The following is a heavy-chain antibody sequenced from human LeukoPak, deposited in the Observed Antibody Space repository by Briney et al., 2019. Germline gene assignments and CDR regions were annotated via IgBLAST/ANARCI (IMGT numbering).Heavy chain of an antibody. CDR1: GFTFSSYG. V-gene: IGHV3-30*03. CDR3: ARGPTYGSRSDYFDY. J-gene: IGHJ4*02. Sequence: GRSLRLSCAASGFTFSSYGMHWVRQAPGKGLEWVAVISYDGSNKYYADSVKGRFTISRDNAKNSLSLHMNSLRVEDTAVYYCARGPTYGSRSDYFDYWGQGTLVTVSS. CDR2: ISYDGSNK. D-gene: IGHD3-10*01.